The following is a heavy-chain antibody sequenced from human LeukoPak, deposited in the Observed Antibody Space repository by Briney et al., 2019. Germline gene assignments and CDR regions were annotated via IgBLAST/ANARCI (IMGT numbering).Heavy chain of an antibody. Sequence: GGSLRLSCAASGLRFSDYYVSWIRQAPGKGLQWVSYISSGGDIMHYADSVKGRFTSSRDNAKNSWYLEMNSLGAEETAVYYCATNLIGAGEYFQQWGQGTLGTVSS. CDR3: ATNLIGAGEYFQQ. CDR1: GLRFSDYY. J-gene: IGHJ1*01. D-gene: IGHD2/OR15-2a*01. CDR2: ISSGGDIM. V-gene: IGHV3-11*01.